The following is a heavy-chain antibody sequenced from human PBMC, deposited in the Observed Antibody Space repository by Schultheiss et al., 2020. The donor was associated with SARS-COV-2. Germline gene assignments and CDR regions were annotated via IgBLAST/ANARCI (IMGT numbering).Heavy chain of an antibody. Sequence: SQTLSLTCAVYGGSFRGYYWSWIRQPAGKGLEWIGRIYTSGSTNYNPSLKSRVTMSVDTSKNQFSLKLSSVTAADTAVYYCARHARVYYDVWSGDKKYYFDYWGQGTLVTVSS. J-gene: IGHJ4*02. CDR1: GGSFRGYY. D-gene: IGHD3-3*01. V-gene: IGHV4-59*10. CDR3: ARHARVYYDVWSGDKKYYFDY. CDR2: IYTSGST.